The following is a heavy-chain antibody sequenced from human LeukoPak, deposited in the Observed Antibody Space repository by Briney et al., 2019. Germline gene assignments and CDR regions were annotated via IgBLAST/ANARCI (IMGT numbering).Heavy chain of an antibody. V-gene: IGHV4-59*01. CDR1: GGSISNYY. CDR3: ARVRETSSWPTYLVY. D-gene: IGHD6-13*01. J-gene: IGHJ4*02. Sequence: PSETLSLTCTVSGGSISNYYWSWIRQPPGKGLQWIGYIYYSGSTNYNPSLKSRVTISVDTSKNQFSLKLSSVTAADTAVYYCARVRETSSWPTYLVYWGKGTLVTVSS. CDR2: IYYSGST.